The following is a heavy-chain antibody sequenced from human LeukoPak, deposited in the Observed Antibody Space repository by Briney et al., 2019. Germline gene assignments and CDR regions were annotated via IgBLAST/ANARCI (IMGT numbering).Heavy chain of an antibody. V-gene: IGHV3-15*01. Sequence: GGSLRLSCAASGFTFSNAWMSWVRQAPGKGLEWIGRIKGKTDGGTTDYAAPVKGRFTISRDDSKNTLYLQMNSLKTEDTAVYYCTSSTMVRGVTIYWYFDLWGRGTLVTVSS. J-gene: IGHJ2*01. CDR3: TSSTMVRGVTIYWYFDL. CDR1: GFTFSNAW. CDR2: IKGKTDGGTT. D-gene: IGHD3-10*01.